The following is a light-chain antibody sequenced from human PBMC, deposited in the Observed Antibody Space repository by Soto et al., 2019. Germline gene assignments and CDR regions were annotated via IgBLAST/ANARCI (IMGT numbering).Light chain of an antibody. J-gene: IGKJ5*01. V-gene: IGKV3-20*01. CDR3: QQYGTSPT. CDR1: QSLITRY. Sequence: EIVLTQSPGTLSLFPGERATLSCRASQSLITRYLAWYQQKPGQAPRLLTYRPSSRATGIPDRFSGSGSGTDFTLTISRLEPEDFAVYSCQQYGTSPTFGQGTRLEIK. CDR2: RPS.